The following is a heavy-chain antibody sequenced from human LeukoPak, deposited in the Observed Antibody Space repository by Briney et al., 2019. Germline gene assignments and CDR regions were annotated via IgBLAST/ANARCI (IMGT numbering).Heavy chain of an antibody. CDR2: IYPSDSDT. D-gene: IGHD3-22*01. CDR1: GYSFTNYW. CDR3: ARRHYYDSSGYSDY. V-gene: IGHV5-51*01. J-gene: IGHJ4*02. Sequence: GESLKISCQGSGYSFTNYWIGWVRQMPGQGLEWVGIIYPSDSDTRYSPSFQGQVTMSAAKSISTAYLQWNSLKASDTAMYYCARRHYYDSSGYSDYWGQGTLVTVSS.